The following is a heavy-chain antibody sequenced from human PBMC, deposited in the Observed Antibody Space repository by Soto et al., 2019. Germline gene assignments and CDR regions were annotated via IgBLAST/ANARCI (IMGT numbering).Heavy chain of an antibody. CDR2: SSDRRTGNT. Sequence: GGSLRLSCAASGFTFSIYTLKWVRRAPGKGLEWVATSSDRRTGNTHYSDSVRGRFTLSRDYSRNILFLQMDSLRADDTALYYCTTWLTAHFDYWGRGTQVTVSS. V-gene: IGHV3-23*01. CDR3: TTWLTAHFDY. D-gene: IGHD2-21*02. CDR1: GFTFSIYT. J-gene: IGHJ4*02.